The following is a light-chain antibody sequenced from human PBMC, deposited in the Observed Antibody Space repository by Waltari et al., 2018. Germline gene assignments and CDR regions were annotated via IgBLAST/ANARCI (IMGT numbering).Light chain of an antibody. CDR3: SSYAGSNNHVV. Sequence: QSALTQPPSASGSPGQSVTISCTGTSSDVGGYNYVSWYQQHPGKAPKLMIYEVSKRASGVPERFSGSKSGNTASLTVSGLQAEDEADYYCSSYAGSNNHVVFGGGTKLTVL. CDR2: EVS. V-gene: IGLV2-8*01. J-gene: IGLJ2*01. CDR1: SSDVGGYNY.